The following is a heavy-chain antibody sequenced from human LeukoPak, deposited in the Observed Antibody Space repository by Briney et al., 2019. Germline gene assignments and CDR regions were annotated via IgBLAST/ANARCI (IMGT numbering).Heavy chain of an antibody. CDR3: ARDHHRRLYDSQGRDTFYI. V-gene: IGHV3-48*01. CDR1: GFTFSSYS. J-gene: IGHJ3*02. Sequence: PGGSLRLSCAASGFTFSSYSMNWVRQAPGKGLEWVSYISSSSSTIYYADSVKGRFTISRDNAENSLYLQMNSLRAEDTAVYYCARDHHRRLYDSQGRDTFYIWGQGKMVTVSS. D-gene: IGHD3-22*01. CDR2: ISSSSSTI.